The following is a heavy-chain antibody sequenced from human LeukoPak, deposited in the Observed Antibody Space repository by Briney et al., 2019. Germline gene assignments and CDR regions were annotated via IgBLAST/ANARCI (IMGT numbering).Heavy chain of an antibody. CDR3: ATGNYYDSRGYYTFGH. D-gene: IGHD3-22*01. CDR1: GFTFSRYW. CDR2: INGDGSTT. V-gene: IGHV3-74*01. J-gene: IGHJ1*01. Sequence: GGSLRLSCAASGFTFSRYWMHWVRQAPGKGLMWVSRINGDGSTTSYADSVKRGFTISRDNAKNTLYLQMNSLRAEDTAVYYCATGNYYDSRGYYTFGHWGQGTLVTVSS.